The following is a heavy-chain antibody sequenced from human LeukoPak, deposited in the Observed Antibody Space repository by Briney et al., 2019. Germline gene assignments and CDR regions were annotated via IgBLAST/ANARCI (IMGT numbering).Heavy chain of an antibody. D-gene: IGHD7-27*01. J-gene: IGHJ4*02. CDR1: GVSVSDYY. V-gene: IGHV4-59*02. CDR2: IYHTGST. Sequence: SETLSLTCTISGVSVSDYYWSWIRQSPGKGLEWIGYIYHTGSTSYTPSLKSRVTISADTSQNQFSLKLSSVTAADTAVYYCASRKLGNDYWGQGTLVTVSS. CDR3: ASRKLGNDY.